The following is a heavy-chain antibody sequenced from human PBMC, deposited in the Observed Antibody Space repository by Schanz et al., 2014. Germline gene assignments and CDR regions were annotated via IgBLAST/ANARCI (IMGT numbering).Heavy chain of an antibody. D-gene: IGHD1-7*01. V-gene: IGHV3-74*01. J-gene: IGHJ4*02. Sequence: EVQLVESGGGFVQPGGSLRLSCAASTFTFSSYWMHWVRQAPGKGLVWVSRIDRDGSRTNYADSVKGRFTISRDNAKSTVYLQMNSLGVEDMAVYYCAKGRMTATNFFDSWGQGTLVTVSS. CDR3: AKGRMTATNFFDS. CDR1: TFTFSSYW. CDR2: IDRDGSRT.